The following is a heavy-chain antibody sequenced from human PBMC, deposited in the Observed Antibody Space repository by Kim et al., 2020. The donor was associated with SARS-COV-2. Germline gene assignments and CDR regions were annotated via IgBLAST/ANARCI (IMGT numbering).Heavy chain of an antibody. Sequence: KYAQKFQDRVTITRDTSASTAYMELSSLRSEDTAVYYCASGPDTMIYDYWGQGTLVTVSS. D-gene: IGHD3-22*01. CDR3: ASGPDTMIYDY. J-gene: IGHJ4*02. V-gene: IGHV1-3*01.